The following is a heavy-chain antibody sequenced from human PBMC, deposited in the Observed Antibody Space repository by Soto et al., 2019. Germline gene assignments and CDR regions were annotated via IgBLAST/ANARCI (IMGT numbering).Heavy chain of an antibody. J-gene: IGHJ5*02. CDR3: TRDASRDSSARGWFDP. CDR2: ISSNSAYI. Sequence: LRRSCAASGFTFRSFTMDWVRQAPGKGLEWVSTISSNSAYIYYTDALRGRFTISRDNAKNSLHLQMNSLRAEDTAVYYCTRDASRDSSARGWFDPWGPGTLVTVSS. V-gene: IGHV3-21*01. D-gene: IGHD6-13*01. CDR1: GFTFRSFT.